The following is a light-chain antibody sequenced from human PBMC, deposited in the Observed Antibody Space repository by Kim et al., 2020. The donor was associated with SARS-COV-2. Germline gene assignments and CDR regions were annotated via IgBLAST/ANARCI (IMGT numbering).Light chain of an antibody. CDR3: QVWDSSRDHRVV. V-gene: IGLV3-21*04. CDR2: YDN. J-gene: IGLJ2*01. CDR1: GMGSKS. Sequence: PGKTARIIGGGEGMGSKSVHWYQQKPGQAPVLVISYDNDRPSGIPERFSGSNSGNTATLTINRVEAGDEADYYCQVWDSSRDHRVVFGGGTQLTVL.